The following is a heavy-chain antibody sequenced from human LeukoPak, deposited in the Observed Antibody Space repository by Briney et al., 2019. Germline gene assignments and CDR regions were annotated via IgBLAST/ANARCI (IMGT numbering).Heavy chain of an antibody. CDR2: IYYSGST. Sequence: SETLSLTCTVSGASISGYYWNWIRQPPGKGLEWIAYIYYSGSTNYNPSLKSRVSMSVDTSKKQFSLKLSSVTAADTAVYYCASGLSSGWIYFDNWGQGVLVTVSS. J-gene: IGHJ4*02. CDR1: GASISGYY. V-gene: IGHV4-59*01. CDR3: ASGLSSGWIYFDN. D-gene: IGHD6-25*01.